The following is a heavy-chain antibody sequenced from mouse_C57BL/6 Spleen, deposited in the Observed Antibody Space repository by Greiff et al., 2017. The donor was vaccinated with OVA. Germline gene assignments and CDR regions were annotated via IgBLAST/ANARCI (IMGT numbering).Heavy chain of an antibody. J-gene: IGHJ3*01. Sequence: VQLQQPGAELVRPGSSVKLSCKASGYTFTSYWMHWVKQRPIQGLEWIGNIDPSDSETHYNQKFKDKATLTVDKSSSTAYMQLSSLTSEDSAVYYCARYYGYDGFAYWGQGTLVTVSA. CDR1: GYTFTSYW. D-gene: IGHD2-2*01. V-gene: IGHV1-52*01. CDR2: IDPSDSET. CDR3: ARYYGYDGFAY.